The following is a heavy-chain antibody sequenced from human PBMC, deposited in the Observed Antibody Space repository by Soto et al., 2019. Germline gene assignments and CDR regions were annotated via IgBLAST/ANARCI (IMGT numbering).Heavy chain of an antibody. CDR3: ARDFSWFGELIASDY. Sequence: QVQLVQSGAEVKKPGSSVKVSCKASGYTFTSYAMHWVRQAPGQRLEWMGWIDAGNGNTKYSQKFQGRVTITRDTSASTAYRDLSSLRSEDTAVYYCARDFSWFGELIASDYWGQGTLVTVSS. D-gene: IGHD3-10*01. CDR2: IDAGNGNT. V-gene: IGHV1-3*01. CDR1: GYTFTSYA. J-gene: IGHJ4*02.